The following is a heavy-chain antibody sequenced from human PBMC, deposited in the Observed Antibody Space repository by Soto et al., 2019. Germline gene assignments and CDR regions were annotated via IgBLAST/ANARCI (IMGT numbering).Heavy chain of an antibody. V-gene: IGHV4-38-2*01. CDR1: ESSINSNCC. D-gene: IGHD4-4*01. CDR2: IHHSGTT. Sequence: SETLPLTCGVSESSINSNCCWLWIRQPPGKGLEWIGSIHHSGTTYHTPSLGTRVTFPVDTSKNQFYLTLYYVTAADTAVYYCARTTGRHLDFWGQGILVTVSS. J-gene: IGHJ4*02. CDR3: ARTTGRHLDF.